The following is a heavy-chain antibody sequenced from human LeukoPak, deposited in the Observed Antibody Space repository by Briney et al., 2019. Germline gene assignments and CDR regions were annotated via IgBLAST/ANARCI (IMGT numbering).Heavy chain of an antibody. CDR2: SIPIFGTA. CDR1: GGTFSSYA. D-gene: IGHD2-15*01. CDR3: ARMPRYCSGGSCYYYGMDV. Sequence: SVKVSCKASGGTFSSYAISWVRQAPGQGLELMGGSIPIFGTANYAQKFQGRVTITADESTSTAYMELSSLRSEDTAVYYCARMPRYCSGGSCYYYGMDVWGQGTTVTVSS. J-gene: IGHJ6*02. V-gene: IGHV1-69*13.